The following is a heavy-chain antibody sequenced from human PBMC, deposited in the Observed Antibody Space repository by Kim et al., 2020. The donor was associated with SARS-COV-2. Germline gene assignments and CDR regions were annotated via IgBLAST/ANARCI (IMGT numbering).Heavy chain of an antibody. CDR1: GFTVSSNY. J-gene: IGHJ4*02. CDR3: AREVRGFNYYFDY. D-gene: IGHD5-12*01. CDR2: IYSGGST. Sequence: GGSLRLSCAASGFTVSSNYMSWVRQAPGKGLEWVSVIYSGGSTYYADSVKGRFTISRDNSKNTLYLQMNSLRAEDTAVYDCAREVRGFNYYFDYWGQGTL. V-gene: IGHV3-53*01.